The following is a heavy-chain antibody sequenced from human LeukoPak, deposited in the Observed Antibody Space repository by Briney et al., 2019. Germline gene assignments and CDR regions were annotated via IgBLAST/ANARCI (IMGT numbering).Heavy chain of an antibody. CDR1: GFTFSNYA. CDR3: ANDLESSSWYRVDAFDI. CDR2: ISGSGGST. D-gene: IGHD6-13*01. V-gene: IGHV3-23*01. J-gene: IGHJ3*02. Sequence: GGSLRLSCAASGFTFSNYAMSWVRQAPGMGLEWVSSISGSGGSTYYADSVKGRFTISRDNSKNTLYLQMNSLRAEDTAVYYCANDLESSSWYRVDAFDIWGRGTMVTVSS.